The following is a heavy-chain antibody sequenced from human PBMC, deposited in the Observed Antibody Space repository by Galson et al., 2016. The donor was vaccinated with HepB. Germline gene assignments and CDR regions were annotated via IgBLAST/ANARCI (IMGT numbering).Heavy chain of an antibody. CDR2: IWYDGSNK. CDR1: GFNFNNYV. D-gene: IGHD6-6*01. J-gene: IGHJ6*02. Sequence: SLRLSCAASGFNFNNYVMHWVRQAPGKGLEWVAVIWYDGSNKYYADSVKGRVTVSRDNSKTMLYLHMNSLRAEDTAVYYCARDWMGRETAIRPPHPYGMDVWGQGTTLTVSS. V-gene: IGHV3-33*01. CDR3: ARDWMGRETAIRPPHPYGMDV.